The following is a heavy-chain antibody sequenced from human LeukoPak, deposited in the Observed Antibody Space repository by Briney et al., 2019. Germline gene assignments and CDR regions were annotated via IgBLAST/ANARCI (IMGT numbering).Heavy chain of an antibody. V-gene: IGHV3-30*02. J-gene: IGHJ4*02. D-gene: IGHD6-13*01. Sequence: GGSLRLSCAASGFTVSSNYMSWVRQAPGKGLEWVAFIRYDGSNKYYADSVKGRFTISRDNSKNTLYLQMNSLRAEDTAVYYCAKASYSSSWYWGQGTLVTVSS. CDR3: AKASYSSSWY. CDR1: GFTVSSNY. CDR2: IRYDGSNK.